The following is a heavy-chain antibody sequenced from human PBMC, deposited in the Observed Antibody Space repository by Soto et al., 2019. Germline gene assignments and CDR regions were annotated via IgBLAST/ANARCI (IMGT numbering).Heavy chain of an antibody. Sequence: EVQLVESGGGLVQPGGSLRLSCAASGFTFSSYWMSWVRQAPGKGLEWVANIKQDGSEKYYVDSVKGRFTISRDNAKNSLYLQMNSLRAEDTAVYYCARDLYYGSGSYYDYWGQGTLVTVSS. D-gene: IGHD3-10*01. CDR1: GFTFSSYW. CDR3: ARDLYYGSGSYYDY. CDR2: IKQDGSEK. V-gene: IGHV3-7*01. J-gene: IGHJ4*02.